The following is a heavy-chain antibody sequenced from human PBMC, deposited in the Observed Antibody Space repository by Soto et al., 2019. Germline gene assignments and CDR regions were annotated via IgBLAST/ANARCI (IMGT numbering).Heavy chain of an antibody. Sequence: VQLVESGGGVVQPGTSLRLSCAASGFVFTNYGVHWFRQAPGKGXEWVAVVWYDGRNYFYADSVKGRFIISRDNGDXXXXXXXXXXXXXXXXXXXXXXXNGYMGXXXYSDVWGQGTQVTVAS. CDR2: VWYDGRNY. CDR1: GFVFTNYG. J-gene: IGHJ4*02. D-gene: IGHD5-18*01. V-gene: IGHV3-33*03. CDR3: XXXNGYMGXXXYSDV.